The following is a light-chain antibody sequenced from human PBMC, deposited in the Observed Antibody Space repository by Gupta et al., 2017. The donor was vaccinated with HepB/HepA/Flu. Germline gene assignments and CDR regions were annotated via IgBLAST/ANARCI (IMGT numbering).Light chain of an antibody. J-gene: IGLJ2*01. CDR3: QAWDSSVV. Sequence: SYELTQPPSVSVSPGQTASITCSGDKLGDKYARWYQQKPGQSPVLVIYQESKRPSGIPERFSGSNSGNTATLTISGTQAMDEADYYCQAWDSSVVFGGGTKLTVL. CDR2: QES. V-gene: IGLV3-1*01. CDR1: KLGDKY.